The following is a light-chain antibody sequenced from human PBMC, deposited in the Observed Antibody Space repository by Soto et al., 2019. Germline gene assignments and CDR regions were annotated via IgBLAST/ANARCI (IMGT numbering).Light chain of an antibody. V-gene: IGKV3-15*01. CDR2: GAS. Sequence: EIVMTQSPVTLSVSPGERATLSRRASQSVGSNLAWFQQKPGQAPRLLIYGASIRATDIPARFSGSGSGTEFTLIISSLQSEDFAVYYCQQYNDWPRTFGQGTEVEIK. CDR1: QSVGSN. CDR3: QQYNDWPRT. J-gene: IGKJ1*01.